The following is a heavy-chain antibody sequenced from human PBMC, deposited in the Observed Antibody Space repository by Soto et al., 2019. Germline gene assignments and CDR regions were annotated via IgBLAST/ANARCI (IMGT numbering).Heavy chain of an antibody. CDR1: GYTFTSYD. Sequence: QVQLVQSGAEVKKPGASVKVYCKASGYTFTSYDINWVRQATGQGLEWMGWVNPNSGNTAYAQKFQGRVTMTRNTSISTAYMELSSLRSEDTAVHYCARERSDLGGMDVWGQGTTVTVSS. CDR3: ARERSDLGGMDV. CDR2: VNPNSGNT. D-gene: IGHD3-16*01. J-gene: IGHJ6*02. V-gene: IGHV1-8*01.